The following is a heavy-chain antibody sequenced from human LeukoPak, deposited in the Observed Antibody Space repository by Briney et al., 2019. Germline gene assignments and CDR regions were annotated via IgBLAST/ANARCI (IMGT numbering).Heavy chain of an antibody. CDR3: ASSPPSTLGAFDI. D-gene: IGHD3-3*02. J-gene: IGHJ3*02. V-gene: IGHV1-69*05. CDR1: GGTFSSYA. Sequence: ASVKVSCKASGGTFSSYAISWVRQAPGQGLEWMGGIIPILGTANYAQKFQGRVTITTDESTSTAYMELSSLRSEDTAVYYCASSPPSTLGAFDIWGQGTMVTVSS. CDR2: IIPILGTA.